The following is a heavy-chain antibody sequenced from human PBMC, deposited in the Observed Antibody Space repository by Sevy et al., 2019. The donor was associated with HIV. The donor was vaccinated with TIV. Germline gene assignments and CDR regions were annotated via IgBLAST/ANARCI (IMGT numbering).Heavy chain of an antibody. J-gene: IGHJ3*02. CDR3: AKDLYYDILTGDATDAFDM. V-gene: IGHV3-30*18. CDR1: GFTFNAYD. CDR2: ISYDGGKK. Sequence: GGSLRLSCAVSGFTFNAYDMHWVRQAPGKGLEYMALISYDGGKKYYADSVKGRFTISRDNSENTLYLQMNNLRPEDTAVYYCAKDLYYDILTGDATDAFDMWGQGTMVTVSS. D-gene: IGHD3-9*01.